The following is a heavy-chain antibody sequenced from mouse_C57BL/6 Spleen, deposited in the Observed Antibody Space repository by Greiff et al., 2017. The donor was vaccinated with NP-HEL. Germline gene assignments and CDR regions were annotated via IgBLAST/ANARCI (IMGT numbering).Heavy chain of an antibody. CDR2: INPSTGGT. CDR1: GYSFTGYY. J-gene: IGHJ4*01. Sequence: EVQLQQSGPELVKPGASVKISCKASGYSFTGYYMNWVKQSPEKSLEWIGEINPSTGGTTYNQKFKAKATLTVDKSSSTAYMQLKSLTSEDSAVYYCARYRITTGVATDYAMDYWGQGTSVTVSS. D-gene: IGHD1-1*01. V-gene: IGHV1-42*01. CDR3: ARYRITTGVATDYAMDY.